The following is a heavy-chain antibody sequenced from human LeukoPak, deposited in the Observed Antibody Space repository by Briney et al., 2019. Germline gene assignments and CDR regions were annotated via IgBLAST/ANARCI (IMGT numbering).Heavy chain of an antibody. CDR1: GFIVSNKY. V-gene: IGHV3-66*01. CDR2: IYADYSK. CDR3: ASSYYDSSGYSDY. J-gene: IGHJ4*02. Sequence: GGSLRLSCAASGFIVSNKYMNWVRQAPGKGLEWVSIIYADYSKHYAESVKGRFTISRDNSKNTIYLQMNSLRAEDTAVYYCASSYYDSSGYSDYWGRGTVVSVSS. D-gene: IGHD3-22*01.